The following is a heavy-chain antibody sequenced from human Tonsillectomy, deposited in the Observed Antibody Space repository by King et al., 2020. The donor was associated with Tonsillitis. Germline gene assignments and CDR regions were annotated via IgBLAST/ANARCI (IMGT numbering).Heavy chain of an antibody. J-gene: IGHJ3*02. CDR3: AKDMVWNGFAFDI. V-gene: IGHV3-43*01. CDR2: ISWDGGST. Sequence: VQLVESGGVVVQPGGSLRLSCAASGFTFDDYTMHWVRQAPGKGLEGLSLISWDGGSTYYADSVKGRFTISRDNSKNSLYLQMNSLRTEDTALYYCAKDMVWNGFAFDIWGQGTMVTVSS. CDR1: GFTFDDYT. D-gene: IGHD1-1*01.